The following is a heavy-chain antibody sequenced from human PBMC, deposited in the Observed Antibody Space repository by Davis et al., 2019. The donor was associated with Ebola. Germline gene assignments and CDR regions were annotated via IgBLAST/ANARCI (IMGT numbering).Heavy chain of an antibody. Sequence: ASVKVSCKASGYTFTSYGISWVRQAPGQGLEWMGWISAYNGNTNYAQKLQGRVTMTTDTSTSTAYMELRSLRSDDTAVYYCARTKYSNYGGYYYYYMDVWGKGTTVTVSS. CDR1: GYTFTSYG. CDR2: ISAYNGNT. J-gene: IGHJ6*03. V-gene: IGHV1-18*01. CDR3: ARTKYSNYGGYYYYYMDV. D-gene: IGHD4-11*01.